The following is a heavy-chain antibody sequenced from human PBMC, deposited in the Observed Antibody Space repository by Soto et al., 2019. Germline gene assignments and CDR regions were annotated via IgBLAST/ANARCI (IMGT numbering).Heavy chain of an antibody. CDR3: ARETVRGGEAYYFDY. J-gene: IGHJ4*02. D-gene: IGHD3-10*01. V-gene: IGHV3-30-3*01. CDR2: ISYDGSNK. CDR1: GFTFSSYA. Sequence: QVQLVESGGGVVQPGRSLRLSCAASGFTFSSYAMHWVRQAPGKGLEWVAVISYDGSNKYYADSVKGRFTISRDNSKNTLYLQMNSLRAEDTAVYYWARETVRGGEAYYFDYWGQGTLVTVSS.